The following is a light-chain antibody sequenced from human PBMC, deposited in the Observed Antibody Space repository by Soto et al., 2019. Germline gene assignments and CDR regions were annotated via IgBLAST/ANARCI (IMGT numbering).Light chain of an antibody. J-gene: IGKJ3*01. CDR3: QQYGDLPLS. CDR1: QSLPTKA. Sequence: IVLTQSPGTLSLSPGERVTLSCRASQSLPTKALAWYQQKPGQTPRLLIYGASTRDTAIPDRFNGSGSGTDFTLTISRVEPEDFAVYYCQQYGDLPLSFGPGTKVDIK. CDR2: GAS. V-gene: IGKV3-20*01.